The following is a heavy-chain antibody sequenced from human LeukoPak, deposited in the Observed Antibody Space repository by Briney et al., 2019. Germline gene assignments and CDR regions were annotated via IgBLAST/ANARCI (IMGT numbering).Heavy chain of an antibody. CDR3: VNLGYSD. CDR1: GFSFSAAW. Sequence: GGSLRLSCEASGFSFSAAWMTRVRQAPGKGLEWVATIKNDGSDKYYVDSVKGRFTLSRDNAKNLVYLQMNSLRVEDTAVYYCVNLGYSDGGQGTLVTVSS. V-gene: IGHV3-7*01. D-gene: IGHD5-12*01. J-gene: IGHJ4*02. CDR2: IKNDGSDK.